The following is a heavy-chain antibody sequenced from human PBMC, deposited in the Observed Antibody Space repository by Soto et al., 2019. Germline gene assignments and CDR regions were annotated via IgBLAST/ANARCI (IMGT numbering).Heavy chain of an antibody. V-gene: IGHV4-59*04. Sequence: SETLSLTCTVSGGSISRYYWSWIRQPPGKGLEWIGSISYSGSTNYNPSLNSRVNMSVDTSRIHFSLKLISVTAADTAVYYCARQSYDSSDYFDYWGQGTLVTVSS. CDR1: GGSISRYY. D-gene: IGHD3-22*01. CDR3: ARQSYDSSDYFDY. CDR2: ISYSGST. J-gene: IGHJ4*02.